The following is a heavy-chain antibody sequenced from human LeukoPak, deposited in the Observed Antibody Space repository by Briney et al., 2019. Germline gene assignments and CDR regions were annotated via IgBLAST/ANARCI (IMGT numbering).Heavy chain of an antibody. Sequence: GGSLRLSCAASGFTFSSYSMNWVRQAPGKGLEWVSSISSSSSYIYYADSVKGRFTISRDNAKNSLYLQMNSLRAEDMTVYYCARGEVVVVPAADGFDPWGQGTLVTVSS. CDR3: ARGEVVVVPAADGFDP. CDR1: GFTFSSYS. J-gene: IGHJ5*02. V-gene: IGHV3-21*01. D-gene: IGHD2-2*01. CDR2: ISSSSSYI.